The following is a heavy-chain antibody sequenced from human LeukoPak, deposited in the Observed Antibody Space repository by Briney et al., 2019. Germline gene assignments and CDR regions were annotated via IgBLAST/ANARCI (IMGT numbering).Heavy chain of an antibody. Sequence: VASVKVSCKVSGYTLTELSMHWVRQAPGKGLEWMGGFDPEDGETIYAQKFQGRVTITTDESTSTAYMELSSLRSEDTAVYYCARGYSGSYFDYWGQGTLVTVSS. CDR2: FDPEDGET. D-gene: IGHD3-10*01. CDR3: ARGYSGSYFDY. J-gene: IGHJ4*02. CDR1: GYTLTELS. V-gene: IGHV1-24*01.